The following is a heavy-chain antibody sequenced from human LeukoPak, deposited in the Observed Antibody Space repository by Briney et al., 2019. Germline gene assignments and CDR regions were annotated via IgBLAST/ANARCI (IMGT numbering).Heavy chain of an antibody. Sequence: ASVKVSCKASGGTFSSYAISWVRQAPGQGLEWMGRIIPILGIANYAQKFQGRVTITADKSTSTAYMELSSLRSEDTAVYYCASHQENRPIFGVGRPVDFWGQGALVTVSS. D-gene: IGHD3-3*01. CDR3: ASHQENRPIFGVGRPVDF. V-gene: IGHV1-69*04. CDR1: GGTFSSYA. J-gene: IGHJ4*02. CDR2: IIPILGIA.